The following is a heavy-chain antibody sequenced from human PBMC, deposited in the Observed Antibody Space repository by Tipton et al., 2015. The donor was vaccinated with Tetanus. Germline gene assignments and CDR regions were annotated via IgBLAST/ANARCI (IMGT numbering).Heavy chain of an antibody. CDR3: TTSGIVGSGSRVDY. CDR1: GLFFKNAW. D-gene: IGHD1-26*01. CDR2: IKSKTDGGTT. V-gene: IGHV3-15*07. Sequence: SLRLSCATSGLFFKNAWMYWVRQAPGKGLEWVGRIKSKTDGGTTDYAARVKDRFSISRDDSKNTLFLQMNSLKTEDTAVYYCTTSGIVGSGSRVDYWGRGTLVTVSS. J-gene: IGHJ4*02.